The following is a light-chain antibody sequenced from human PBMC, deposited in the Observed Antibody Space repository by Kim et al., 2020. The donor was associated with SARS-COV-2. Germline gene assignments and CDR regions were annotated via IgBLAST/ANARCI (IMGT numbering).Light chain of an antibody. J-gene: IGLJ2*01. CDR3: QAWDRSTVV. Sequence: SYELTQPPSVSVSPGQTASITCSGDKLGDKYACWYQQKPGQSPVLVIYQDSKRPSGIPERFSGSNSGNTATLTIRGTQAMDEADYYCQAWDRSTVVFGGG. CDR1: KLGDKY. V-gene: IGLV3-1*01. CDR2: QDS.